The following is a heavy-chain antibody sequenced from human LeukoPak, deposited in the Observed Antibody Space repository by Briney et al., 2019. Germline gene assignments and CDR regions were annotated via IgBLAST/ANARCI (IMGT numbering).Heavy chain of an antibody. J-gene: IGHJ4*02. D-gene: IGHD2-21*02. V-gene: IGHV1-2*02. CDR2: INPNSGGT. CDR1: GYTFTGYY. Sequence: ASVKVSCKASGYTFTGYYMHWVRQAPGQGLEWMGWINPNSGGTNYAQKFQGRVTMTRDTSISTAYMDLSRLRSDDTAVYYCARFVVVTASFDYWGQGTLVTVSS. CDR3: ARFVVVTASFDY.